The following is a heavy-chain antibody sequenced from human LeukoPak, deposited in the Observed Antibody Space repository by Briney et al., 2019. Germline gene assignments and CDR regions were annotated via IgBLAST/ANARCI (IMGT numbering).Heavy chain of an antibody. CDR2: IKYDGTTK. CDR3: ASCLWFGAQFDY. CDR1: GFTFSDSG. Sequence: GGSLRLSCAASGFTFSDSGMHWVRQPPGKGLEWVSFIKYDGTTKYYADSVKGRFTISRNNAKNSLYLQMNSLRAEDTAVYYCASCLWFGAQFDYWGQGTLVTVSS. V-gene: IGHV3-30*12. D-gene: IGHD3-10*01. J-gene: IGHJ4*02.